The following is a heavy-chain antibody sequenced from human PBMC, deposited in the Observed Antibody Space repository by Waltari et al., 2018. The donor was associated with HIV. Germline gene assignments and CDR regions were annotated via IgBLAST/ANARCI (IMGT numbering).Heavy chain of an antibody. J-gene: IGHJ6*02. Sequence: SWVSQPPGKGLEGVSAINKSGGGTHYADAVKGRFTVARDNPENTVYLQMNSLRAEDTAVYFCAKVRSPGGIVVPVATDYYYYGMDVWGQGTTVTVSS. CDR3: AKVRSPGGIVVPVATDYYYYGMDV. V-gene: IGHV3-23*01. D-gene: IGHD2-2*01. CDR2: INKSGGGT.